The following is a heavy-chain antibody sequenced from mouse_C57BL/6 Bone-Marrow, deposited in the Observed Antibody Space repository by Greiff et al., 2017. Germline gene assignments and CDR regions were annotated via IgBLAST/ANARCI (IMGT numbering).Heavy chain of an antibody. V-gene: IGHV1-39*01. CDR3: AAFYYDYDGGGRDYFDY. J-gene: IGHJ2*01. CDR1: GYSFTDYN. Sequence: EVQLPQSGPELVKPGASVKISCKASGYSFTDYNMNWVKQSNGKSLEWIGVINPNYGTTSYNQKFKGKATLTVDQSSSTAYMQLNSLTSEDSAVYYCAAFYYDYDGGGRDYFDYWGQGTTLTVSS. D-gene: IGHD2-4*01. CDR2: INPNYGTT.